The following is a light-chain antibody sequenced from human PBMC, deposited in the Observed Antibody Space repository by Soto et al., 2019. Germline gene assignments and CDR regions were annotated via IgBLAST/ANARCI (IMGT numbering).Light chain of an antibody. CDR1: QSIRRN. Sequence: EVVMTQSPGTLSVSPGERATLSCMASQSIRRNLAWYQQKPGRAPRLLIYGVSTRATGIPARFSGSGSETDFTLTISSLQSEDFAVYYCQQYNNWPPYTFGQGTRLEI. CDR2: GVS. V-gene: IGKV3-15*01. J-gene: IGKJ5*01. CDR3: QQYNNWPPYT.